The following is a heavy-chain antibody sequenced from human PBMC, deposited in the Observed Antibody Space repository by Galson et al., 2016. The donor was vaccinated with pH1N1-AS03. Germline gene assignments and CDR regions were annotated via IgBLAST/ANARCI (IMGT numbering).Heavy chain of an antibody. D-gene: IGHD2-15*01. Sequence: QSGAEVKKPGESLKISCKGSGYSFISYWIGWVRKMPGTGLELLGIIYPRDSDIRYSPSFHGQITISTAKTITTAFSQWTSLKPSDTGMYYCARLPVSATDPLYYFDLWGQGTLVTVSS. J-gene: IGHJ4*02. CDR2: IYPRDSDI. V-gene: IGHV5-51*01. CDR3: ARLPVSATDPLYYFDL. CDR1: GYSFISYW.